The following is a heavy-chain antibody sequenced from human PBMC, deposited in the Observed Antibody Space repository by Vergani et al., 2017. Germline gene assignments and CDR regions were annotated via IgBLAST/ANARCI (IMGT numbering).Heavy chain of an antibody. J-gene: IGHJ4*02. D-gene: IGHD2-2*01. Sequence: QVQLVQSGVEVKKPGASVKVSWKASGYTFTDYFMHWVRQAPGQGLEWMGWINPNSGGTNYAQKFQGRVTMTRDTSISTAYMELSNLRSDDTAVYYCARVGTSSNRDYFDYWGQGTLVTVSS. V-gene: IGHV1-2*02. CDR3: ARVGTSSNRDYFDY. CDR1: GYTFTDYF. CDR2: INPNSGGT.